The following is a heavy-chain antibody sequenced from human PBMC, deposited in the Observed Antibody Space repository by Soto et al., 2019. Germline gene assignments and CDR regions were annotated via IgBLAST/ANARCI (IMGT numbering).Heavy chain of an antibody. V-gene: IGHV1-69*06. D-gene: IGHD2-21*02. CDR3: AARRTPRAYCGGDCYKYFQH. CDR1: GGTFSSYA. Sequence: SVKVSCKASGGTFSSYAISWVRQAPGQGLEWMGGIIPIFGTANYAQKFQGRVTITADKSTSTAYMELSSLRSEDTAVYYCAARRTPRAYCGGDCYKYFQHWGQGTLVTVSS. CDR2: IIPIFGTA. J-gene: IGHJ1*01.